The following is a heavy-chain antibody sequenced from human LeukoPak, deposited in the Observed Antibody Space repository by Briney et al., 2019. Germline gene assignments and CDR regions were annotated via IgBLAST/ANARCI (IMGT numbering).Heavy chain of an antibody. CDR2: TYYRPKWYN. J-gene: IGHJ4*02. CDR1: GDSVSSNSET. Sequence: SQTLSLTCAISGDSVSSNSETWNWIRQSPSRGLEWLGRTYYRPKWYNEYAESVKSRISFNADTSKNQFSLQLNSVTPEDTAVYYCASGHHFDYWGQGTLVAVSS. V-gene: IGHV6-1*01. CDR3: ASGHHFDY.